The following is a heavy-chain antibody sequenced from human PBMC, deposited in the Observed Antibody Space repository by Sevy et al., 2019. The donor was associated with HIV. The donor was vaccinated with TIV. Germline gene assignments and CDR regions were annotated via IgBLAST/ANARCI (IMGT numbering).Heavy chain of an antibody. J-gene: IGHJ6*02. Sequence: SETLSLTCTVSGVSVSSGEYYWTWIRQPPGKGLEWIGNVYFSGYTNYNPSLKSRVTISIDTSKNQFSLKRSPVTAADTAVYYCATDQYYDIVTGLFGVDVWGQGTTVTVSS. CDR3: ATDQYYDIVTGLFGVDV. CDR2: VYFSGYT. D-gene: IGHD3-9*01. V-gene: IGHV4-61*08. CDR1: GVSVSSGEYY.